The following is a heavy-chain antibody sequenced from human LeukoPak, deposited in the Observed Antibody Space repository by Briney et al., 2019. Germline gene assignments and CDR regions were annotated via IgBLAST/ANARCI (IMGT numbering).Heavy chain of an antibody. J-gene: IGHJ6*03. CDR2: IYYSGST. D-gene: IGHD4-17*01. CDR3: ARNYCCDYYGVGMYYYYMDV. Sequence: SETLSLTCTVSGGSISSYYWSWIRQPPGKGLEWIGYIYYSGSTNYNPSLKSRVTISVDTSKNQFSLKVSSVTAADTAVYYCARNYCCDYYGVGMYYYYMDVWGKGTTVTVSS. V-gene: IGHV4-59*01. CDR1: GGSISSYY.